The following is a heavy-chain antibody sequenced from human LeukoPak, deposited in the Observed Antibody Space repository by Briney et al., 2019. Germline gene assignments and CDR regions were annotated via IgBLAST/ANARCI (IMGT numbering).Heavy chain of an antibody. V-gene: IGHV3-23*01. Sequence: TGGSLRLSCAASGFTFSSYAMSWVRQAPGKGLEWVSGISSSGSSTYYADSVKGRFTISRDDSKNTLYLQMNSLRAEDTAVYYCAKGGSSSWYSSWSDYWGQGTLVTVSS. J-gene: IGHJ4*02. CDR1: GFTFSSYA. D-gene: IGHD6-13*01. CDR3: AKGGSSSWYSSWSDY. CDR2: ISSSGSST.